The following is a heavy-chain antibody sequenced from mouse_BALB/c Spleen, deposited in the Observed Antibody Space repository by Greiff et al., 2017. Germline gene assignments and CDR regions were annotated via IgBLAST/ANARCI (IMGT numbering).Heavy chain of an antibody. D-gene: IGHD1-1*01. Sequence: EVKLVESGPSLVKPSQTLSLTCSVTGDSITSGYWNWIRKFPGNKLEYMGYISYSGSTYYNPSLKSRISITRDTSKNQYYLQLNSVTTEDTATYYCARSGYYYGSRYAMDYWGQGTSVTVSS. V-gene: IGHV3-8*02. CDR1: GDSITSGY. CDR2: ISYSGST. J-gene: IGHJ4*01. CDR3: ARSGYYYGSRYAMDY.